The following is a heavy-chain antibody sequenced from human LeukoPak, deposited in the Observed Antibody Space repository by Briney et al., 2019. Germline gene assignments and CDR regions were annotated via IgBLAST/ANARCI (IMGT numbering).Heavy chain of an antibody. CDR2: INTNTGNP. CDR3: ARVAYCSSTSCLDY. V-gene: IGHV7-4-1*02. CDR1: GYTFTSYA. J-gene: IGHJ4*02. Sequence: ASVKVSCKASGYTFTSYAMNWVRQAPGQGLEWMGWINTNTGNPTYAQGFTGRFVFSLDTSVSTAYPQISSLKAEDTAVYYCARVAYCSSTSCLDYWGQGTLVTVSS. D-gene: IGHD2-2*01.